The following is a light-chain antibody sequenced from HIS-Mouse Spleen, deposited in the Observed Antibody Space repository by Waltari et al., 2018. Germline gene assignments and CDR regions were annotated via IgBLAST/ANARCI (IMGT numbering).Light chain of an antibody. CDR2: DVS. CDR3: CSYAGSYTGV. Sequence: QSALTQPRSVSGSPGQSVTISCTGTSSDVGGYNYVSWYQQHPGKAPTLMIYDVSKRPSGVPDRFSGSKSGTTASLTISGLQAEDEADYYCCSYAGSYTGVFGGGTKLTVL. CDR1: SSDVGGYNY. V-gene: IGLV2-11*01. J-gene: IGLJ3*02.